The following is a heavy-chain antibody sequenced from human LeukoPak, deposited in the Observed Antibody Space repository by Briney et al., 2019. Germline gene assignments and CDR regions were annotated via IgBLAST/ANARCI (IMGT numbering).Heavy chain of an antibody. Sequence: PSETLSLTCTVSGGSISSSSYYWGWIRQPPGKGLEWIGSIYYSGSTYYNPSLKSRVTISVDTSKNQFSLKLSSVTAADTAVYYCARQRYYYGSGSYYSPLPVDYWGQGTLVTVSS. CDR2: IYYSGST. D-gene: IGHD3-10*01. CDR3: ARQRYYYGSGSYYSPLPVDY. V-gene: IGHV4-39*07. J-gene: IGHJ4*02. CDR1: GGSISSSSYY.